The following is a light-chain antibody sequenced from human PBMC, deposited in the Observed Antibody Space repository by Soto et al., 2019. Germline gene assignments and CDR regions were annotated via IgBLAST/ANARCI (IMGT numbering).Light chain of an antibody. CDR3: ISYIPSTTTHWV. CDR1: SSDVGGYDY. V-gene: IGLV2-14*01. CDR2: EVS. J-gene: IGLJ3*02. Sequence: QSALTQPASVSGSPGQSITIPCTGTSSDVGGYDYVSWYQQHPGKVPKLMIYEVSNRPSGVSNRFSGSKSGDTASLTISGLQAEDEADYYCISYIPSTTTHWVFGGGTKLTVL.